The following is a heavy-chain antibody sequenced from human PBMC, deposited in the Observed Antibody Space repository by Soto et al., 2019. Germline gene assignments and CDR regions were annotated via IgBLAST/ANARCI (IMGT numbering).Heavy chain of an antibody. D-gene: IGHD5-12*01. Sequence: GASVKVSCKASGYTFTSYYMRWVRQAPGQGLEWMGIINPSGGSTSYAQKFQGRVTMTRDTSTSTVYMELSSLRSEDTAVYYCARGRVLRLAPEVSLDYWGQGTLVTVSS. CDR1: GYTFTSYY. J-gene: IGHJ4*02. CDR3: ARGRVLRLAPEVSLDY. CDR2: INPSGGST. V-gene: IGHV1-46*01.